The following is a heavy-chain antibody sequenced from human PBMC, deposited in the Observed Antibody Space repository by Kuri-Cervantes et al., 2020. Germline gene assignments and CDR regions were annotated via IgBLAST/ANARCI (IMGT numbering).Heavy chain of an antibody. CDR1: GGTFSSYA. V-gene: IGHV1-69*13. J-gene: IGHJ4*02. Sequence: SVKVSCKASGGTFSSYAISWVRQAPGQGLEWMGGIIPIFGTANYAQKFQGRVTITADESTSTAYMELSSLRSEDTAVYYCARDRRYYYDSSDYWGQGTLVTVSS. CDR3: ARDRRYYYDSSDY. D-gene: IGHD3-22*01. CDR2: IIPIFGTA.